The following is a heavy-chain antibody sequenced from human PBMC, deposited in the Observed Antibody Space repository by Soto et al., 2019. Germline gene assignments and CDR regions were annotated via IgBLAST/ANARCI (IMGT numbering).Heavy chain of an antibody. Sequence: QITLKESRPTLVEPTQTRTLPCTFSGFALSPSGVGVCWVRQLPGKALELLALRYWDHDRRYNPSLNNTLTITEDTAKTEVVLTMNIMGPEDAGAYYRAHYTTTAYVDVWGTGTTVTVSS. V-gene: IGHV2-5*02. CDR1: GFALSPSGVG. D-gene: IGHD1-1*01. CDR3: AHYTTTAYVDV. J-gene: IGHJ6*03. CDR2: RYWDHDR.